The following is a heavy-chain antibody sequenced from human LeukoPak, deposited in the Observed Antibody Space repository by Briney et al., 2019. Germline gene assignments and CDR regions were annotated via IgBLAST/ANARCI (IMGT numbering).Heavy chain of an antibody. CDR3: VRADYDSSGSTRKQIDY. D-gene: IGHD3-22*01. CDR2: ISAYNGNT. J-gene: IGHJ4*02. CDR1: GYTFTSYG. Sequence: ASVKVSCKASGYTFTSYGISWVRQAPGQGLEWMGWISAYNGNTNYAQKLQGRVTMTTDTSTSTAYMELRSLRSDDTAVYYCVRADYDSSGSTRKQIDYWGQGTLVTVSS. V-gene: IGHV1-18*01.